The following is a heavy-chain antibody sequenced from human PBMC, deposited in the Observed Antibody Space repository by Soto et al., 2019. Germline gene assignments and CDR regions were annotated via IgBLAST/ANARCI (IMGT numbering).Heavy chain of an antibody. CDR1: GGTFSSYA. CDR3: ARHVPAVGYYYGMDV. J-gene: IGHJ6*02. Sequence: QVQLVQSGAEVKKPGSSVKVSCKASGGTFSSYAISWVRQAPGQGLEWMGGIIPIFGTANYAQKFQGRVTITADESTSASYIELSSPRSEDTVVYYCARHVPAVGYYYGMDVWGQGTTVTVSS. V-gene: IGHV1-69*12. CDR2: IIPIFGTA. D-gene: IGHD2-2*01.